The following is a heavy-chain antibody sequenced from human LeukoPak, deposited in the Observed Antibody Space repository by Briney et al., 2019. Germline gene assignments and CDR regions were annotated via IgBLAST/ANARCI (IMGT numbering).Heavy chain of an antibody. CDR3: ATTIAAAGTGLY. CDR1: GFTFSSYG. D-gene: IGHD6-13*01. J-gene: IGHJ4*02. CDR2: ISYDGSNK. V-gene: IGHV3-30*03. Sequence: GGSLRLSCAASGFTFSSYGMHWVRQAPGKGLEWVAVISYDGSNKYYADSVKGRFTISRDNSKNTLYLQMNSLRAEDTAVYYCATTIAAAGTGLYWGQGTLVTVSS.